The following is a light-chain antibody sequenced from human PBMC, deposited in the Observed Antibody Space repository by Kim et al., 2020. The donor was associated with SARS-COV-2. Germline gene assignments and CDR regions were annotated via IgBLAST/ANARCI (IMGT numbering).Light chain of an antibody. J-gene: IGLJ1*01. CDR1: SSNIGAGYD. CDR2: GNS. CDR3: QSYDSSLSGV. V-gene: IGLV1-40*01. Sequence: GRGVTNSCTGSSSNIGAGYDVHWYQQLPGTAPKHLIYGNSNRPSGVPDRFSGSKSGTSASLAITGLQAEDEADYYCQSYDSSLSGVFGTGTKVTVL.